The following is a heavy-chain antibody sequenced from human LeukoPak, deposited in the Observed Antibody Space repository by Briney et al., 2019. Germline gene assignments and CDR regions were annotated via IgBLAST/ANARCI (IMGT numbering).Heavy chain of an antibody. CDR2: IYSGGST. CDR3: ARESSGYYFDY. D-gene: IGHD6-25*01. CDR1: GFTVSSNY. J-gene: IGHJ4*02. V-gene: IGHV3-53*01. Sequence: GGSLRLSCAASGFTVSSNYMNWVRQAPGKGLEWVSVIYSGGSTYYADSVKGRFTISRDSSKDTLYLQMNTLRAEDTAVYYCARESSGYYFDYWGQGTLVTVSS.